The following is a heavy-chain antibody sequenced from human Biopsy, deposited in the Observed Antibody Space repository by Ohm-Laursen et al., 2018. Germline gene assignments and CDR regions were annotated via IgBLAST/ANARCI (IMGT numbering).Heavy chain of an antibody. J-gene: IGHJ5*02. D-gene: IGHD3-10*01. CDR2: IIPLLGIT. V-gene: IGHV1-69*04. CDR1: GGIFSRYV. CDR3: ATVRGLVWFGELIA. Sequence: GASVKVSCKASGGIFSRYVMSWVRQAPGQGLEWMGRIIPLLGITNYAERFQGRVTISVDRSTSTAYMELSSLRSDDTAIYYCATVRGLVWFGELIAWGQGTLVTVSS.